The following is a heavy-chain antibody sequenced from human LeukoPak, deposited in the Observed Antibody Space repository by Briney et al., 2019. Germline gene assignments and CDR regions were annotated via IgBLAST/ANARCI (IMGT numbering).Heavy chain of an antibody. V-gene: IGHV4-39*07. CDR3: ERVVHYDFWSGYFMSFDI. Sequence: SETLSLTCTVSGDSISSRSYYWGWLRQPPGKGLEWIGSIYYSGSTYYNPSLRSRVTISVDTSKNQFSLKLSSVTAADTAVYYCERVVHYDFWSGYFMSFDIWGQGTMVTVSS. D-gene: IGHD3-3*01. J-gene: IGHJ3*02. CDR2: IYYSGST. CDR1: GDSISSRSYY.